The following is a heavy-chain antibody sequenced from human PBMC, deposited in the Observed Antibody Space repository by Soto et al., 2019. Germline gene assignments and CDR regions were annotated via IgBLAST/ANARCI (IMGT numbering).Heavy chain of an antibody. V-gene: IGHV1-18*03. D-gene: IGHD3-3*01. J-gene: IGHJ4*02. Sequence: ASVKVSCKASGYTFNRHGISWVRQAPGQGLEWKGWISCYNGDTNYAQKLQGRVTMTRDTSTSSVYMELRSLRSDDMAVYFCARDPSNTSGFKINVDYWGQGTLVRVSS. CDR2: ISCYNGDT. CDR1: GYTFNRHG. CDR3: ARDPSNTSGFKINVDY.